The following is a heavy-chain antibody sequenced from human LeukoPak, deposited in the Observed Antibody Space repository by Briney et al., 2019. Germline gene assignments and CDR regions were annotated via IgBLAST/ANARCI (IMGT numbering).Heavy chain of an antibody. CDR3: AKGSGAWVAVAEWFDP. V-gene: IGHV3-7*01. J-gene: IGHJ5*02. D-gene: IGHD6-19*01. CDR1: AFTFSNYW. Sequence: PGGSLRLSCVGSAFTFSNYWMSWVRQAPGKGLEWVANIQQEGSQKYYVDSVKGRFTISRDNAKNSMFLQMDSLRAEDTAVYYCAKGSGAWVAVAEWFDPWGQGTLVTVSS. CDR2: IQQEGSQK.